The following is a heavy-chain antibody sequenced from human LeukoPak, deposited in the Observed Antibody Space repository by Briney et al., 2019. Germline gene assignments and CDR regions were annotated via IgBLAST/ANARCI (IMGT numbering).Heavy chain of an antibody. D-gene: IGHD5-24*01. V-gene: IGHV4-34*01. CDR2: INHSGST. CDR1: GGSFSGYY. CDR3: ASRGDGYDYYFHS. J-gene: IGHJ4*02. Sequence: PSETLSLTCAVYGGSFSGYYWTWIRQPPGKGLEWIGEINHSGSTNYNPSLKSRVTISVDTSKNQFSLKLSSVIAADTAMYYCASRGDGYDYYFHSWGQGTLVTVSS.